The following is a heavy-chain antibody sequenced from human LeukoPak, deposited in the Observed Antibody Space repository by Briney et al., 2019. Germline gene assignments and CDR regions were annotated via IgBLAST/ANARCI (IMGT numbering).Heavy chain of an antibody. Sequence: ASVKVSCKASGYTFTAYYMHWVRQAPGQGLEWMGWINPNGGGTDSAQKFQGRVTVTRDTSISTAYMELSRLRSDDTAVYYCTRALRLGELSSNYYWGQGTLVTVSS. CDR3: TRALRLGELSSNYY. J-gene: IGHJ4*02. V-gene: IGHV1-2*02. CDR1: GYTFTAYY. D-gene: IGHD3-16*02. CDR2: INPNGGGT.